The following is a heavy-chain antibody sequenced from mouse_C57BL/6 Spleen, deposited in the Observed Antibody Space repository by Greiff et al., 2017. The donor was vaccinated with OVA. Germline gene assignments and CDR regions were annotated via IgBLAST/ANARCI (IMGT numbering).Heavy chain of an antibody. CDR2: IYPGDGDT. J-gene: IGHJ2*01. Sequence: QVQLQQSGAELVKPGASVKISCKASGYAFSSYWMNWVKQRPGKGLEWIGQIYPGDGDTNYNGKFKGKATLTADKSSSTAYMQLSSLTSEDSAVYFCARARELHYFDYWGQGTTLTVSS. V-gene: IGHV1-80*01. CDR3: ARARELHYFDY. CDR1: GYAFSSYW.